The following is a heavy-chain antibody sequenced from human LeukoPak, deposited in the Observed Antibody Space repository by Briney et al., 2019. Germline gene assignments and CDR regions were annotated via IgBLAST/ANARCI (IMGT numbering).Heavy chain of an antibody. CDR2: IYTGGRT. D-gene: IGHD3-22*01. V-gene: IGHV4-4*08. CDR1: GASIRSYH. CDR3: ARDHHSSVSFDI. Sequence: SETLSLSCNVSGASIRSYHRSWIRQFPGKGLEWIGDIYTGGRTNYNPSLKSRVTIPLDTSKNQFSLKLTFVTAADTAVYYCARDHHSSVSFDIWGQGTMVTVSS. J-gene: IGHJ3*02.